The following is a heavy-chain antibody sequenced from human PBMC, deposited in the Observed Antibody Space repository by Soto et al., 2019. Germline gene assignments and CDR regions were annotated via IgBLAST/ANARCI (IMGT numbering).Heavy chain of an antibody. D-gene: IGHD3-3*01. CDR1: GYTFTGYY. CDR2: INPNSGGT. Sequence: SVKVSCKASGYTFTGYYMHWVRQAPGQGLEWMGWINPNSGGTNYAQKFQGRVTMTRDTSISTAYMELSRLRSDDTAVYYCASQYYDFWSGPRRNGMDVWGQGSTVTGS. V-gene: IGHV1-2*02. J-gene: IGHJ6*02. CDR3: ASQYYDFWSGPRRNGMDV.